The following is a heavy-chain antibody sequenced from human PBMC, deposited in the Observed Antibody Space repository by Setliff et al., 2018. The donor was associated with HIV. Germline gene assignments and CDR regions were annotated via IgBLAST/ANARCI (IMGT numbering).Heavy chain of an antibody. V-gene: IGHV1-3*01. J-gene: IGHJ3*01. CDR3: ARVPRISNSFDL. Sequence: ASVKVSCKASGYIFTSYVIHWVRQAPGQRLEWMGWISGDNGDTKYSQKFQGRVTITRDTSASTAYMEVSRLRSEDTAVYYCARVPRISNSFDLWGQGTMVTVSS. D-gene: IGHD2-21*01. CDR2: ISGDNGDT. CDR1: GYIFTSYV.